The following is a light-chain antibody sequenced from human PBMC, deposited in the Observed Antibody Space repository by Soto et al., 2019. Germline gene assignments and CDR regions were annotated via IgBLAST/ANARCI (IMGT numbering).Light chain of an antibody. CDR2: GAS. V-gene: IGKV3-20*01. J-gene: IGKJ4*01. CDR3: QQYGSSPELT. Sequence: EIVLTQSAGTLSWSPGERATLSCRASQSVSSSYLAWYQQKPGQAPRLLIYGASSRATGIPDRFSGSGSGTDFTLTISRLEPEDFAVYYCQQYGSSPELTFGGGTKVDIK. CDR1: QSVSSSY.